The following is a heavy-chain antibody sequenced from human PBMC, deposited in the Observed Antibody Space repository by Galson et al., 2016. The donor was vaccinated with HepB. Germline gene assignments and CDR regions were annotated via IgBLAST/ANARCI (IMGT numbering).Heavy chain of an antibody. Sequence: SLRLSCAASGFTFTDYYMTWIRQAPGKGLEWVSYIGSSGSYTNYADSVKGRFTISRDNARKSLYLQMNSLRPDDTAVYYCAREDSSWYGYYGMDVWGQGTTVTVSS. D-gene: IGHD6-13*01. CDR1: GFTFTDYY. J-gene: IGHJ6*02. V-gene: IGHV3-11*06. CDR2: IGSSGSYT. CDR3: AREDSSWYGYYGMDV.